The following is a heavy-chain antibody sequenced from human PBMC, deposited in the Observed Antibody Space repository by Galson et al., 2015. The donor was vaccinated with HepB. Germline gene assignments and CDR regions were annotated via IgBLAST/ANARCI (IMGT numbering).Heavy chain of an antibody. V-gene: IGHV1-69*13. D-gene: IGHD3-22*01. J-gene: IGHJ5*02. CDR1: GGTFSSYA. CDR2: IIPIFGTA. CDR3: ARMYYYDSSGPLGGWFDP. Sequence: SVKVSCKASGGTFSSYAISWVRQAPGQGLEWMGGIIPIFGTANYAQKFQGRVTITADESTSTAYMELSSLRSEDTAVYYCARMYYYDSSGPLGGWFDPWGQGTLVTVSS.